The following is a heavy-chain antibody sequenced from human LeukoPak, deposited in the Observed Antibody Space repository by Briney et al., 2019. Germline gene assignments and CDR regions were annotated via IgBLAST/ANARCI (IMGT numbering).Heavy chain of an antibody. CDR3: ARDLLGFDY. Sequence: GGSLRLSCAASGFTFSSYNMNWVRQAPGRGLEWVSYISSSGSTIYYADSVKGRFTISRDNAKNSLYLQMNSLRAEDTAVYYCARDLLGFDYWGQGTLVTVSS. J-gene: IGHJ4*02. CDR1: GFTFSSYN. V-gene: IGHV3-48*01. CDR2: ISSSGSTI.